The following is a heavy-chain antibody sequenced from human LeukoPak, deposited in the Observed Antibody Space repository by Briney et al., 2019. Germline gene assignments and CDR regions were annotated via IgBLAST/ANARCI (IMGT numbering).Heavy chain of an antibody. CDR2: IYSGGST. D-gene: IGHD5-18*01. Sequence: GGSLRLSCAASGFTVSSNYMSWVRQAPGEGLEWVSVIYSGGSTYYADSVKGRFTISRHDSKNTLYLQMNSLRAEDTAVYYCARHVDTALYYYGMDVWGQGTTVTVSS. V-gene: IGHV3-53*04. CDR3: ARHVDTALYYYGMDV. CDR1: GFTVSSNY. J-gene: IGHJ6*02.